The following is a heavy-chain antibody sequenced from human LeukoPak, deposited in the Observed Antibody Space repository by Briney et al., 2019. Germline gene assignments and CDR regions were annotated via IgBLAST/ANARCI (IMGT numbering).Heavy chain of an antibody. CDR2: IYSGGST. D-gene: IGHD4-17*01. J-gene: IGHJ6*02. V-gene: IGHV3-66*01. CDR1: GFTVSSSY. Sequence: GGSLRLSCAASGFTVSSSYMSWVRQAPGKGLEWVSVIYSGGSTYYADSVKGRFAISRDNSKNTLYLQMNSLRAEGTAVYYCASTVTTPYYYYGMDVWGQGTTVTVSS. CDR3: ASTVTTPYYYYGMDV.